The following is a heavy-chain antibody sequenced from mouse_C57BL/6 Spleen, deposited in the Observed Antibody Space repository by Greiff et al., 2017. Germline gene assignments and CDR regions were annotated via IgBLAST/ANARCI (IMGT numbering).Heavy chain of an antibody. Sequence: QVQLQQSGAELVRPGTSVKVSCKASGYAFTNYLIEWVKQRPGQGLEWIGVINPGSGGTNYNEKFKGKATLTADKSSSTAYMQLSSLTSEDSAVYFCARRWLRWYFDVWGTGTTVTVSS. CDR1: GYAFTNYL. CDR2: INPGSGGT. D-gene: IGHD2-2*01. J-gene: IGHJ1*03. CDR3: ARRWLRWYFDV. V-gene: IGHV1-54*01.